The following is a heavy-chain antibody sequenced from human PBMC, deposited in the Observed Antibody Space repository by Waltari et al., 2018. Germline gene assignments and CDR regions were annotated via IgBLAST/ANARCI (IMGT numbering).Heavy chain of an antibody. D-gene: IGHD6-13*01. J-gene: IGHJ1*01. CDR3: AREGGFTSWYALQY. Sequence: EVQLVESGGGMKQPGESLRLSCAASGFCFSDYSLNWVRQAPGKGLEWMAYISSSTTVNYYADSVKGRFTVSRDNAKNLLFLQTDSLRAEDTAVYYCAREGGFTSWYALQYWGQGSLVTVSS. V-gene: IGHV3-48*01. CDR1: GFCFSDYS. CDR2: ISSSTTVN.